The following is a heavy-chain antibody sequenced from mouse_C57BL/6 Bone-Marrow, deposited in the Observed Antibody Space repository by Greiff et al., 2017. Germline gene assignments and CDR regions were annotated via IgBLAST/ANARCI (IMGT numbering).Heavy chain of an antibody. Sequence: VQLQQSGPELVKPGASVKISCKASGYSFTSYYIHWVKQRPGQGLEWIGWIYPGSGNTKYNEKFKGKATLTADTSSSTAYMQLSSLTSEDSAVYYCARDTTVGRFAYWGQGTLVTVSA. D-gene: IGHD1-1*01. CDR3: ARDTTVGRFAY. V-gene: IGHV1-66*01. CDR1: GYSFTSYY. CDR2: IYPGSGNT. J-gene: IGHJ3*01.